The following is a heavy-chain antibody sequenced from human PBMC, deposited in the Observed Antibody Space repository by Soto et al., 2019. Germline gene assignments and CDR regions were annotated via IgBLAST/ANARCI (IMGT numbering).Heavy chain of an antibody. CDR3: AKGSVFRARNWFDP. CDR1: GFTFSSYG. J-gene: IGHJ5*02. CDR2: ISYDGSNK. V-gene: IGHV3-30*18. Sequence: QVQLVESGGGVVQPGRSLRLSCAASGFTFSSYGMHWVRQATGKGLEWVAVISYDGSNKYYADSVKGRFTISRDNSKNTLYLQMNSLRAEDTAVYYCAKGSVFRARNWFDPWGQGTLVTVSS.